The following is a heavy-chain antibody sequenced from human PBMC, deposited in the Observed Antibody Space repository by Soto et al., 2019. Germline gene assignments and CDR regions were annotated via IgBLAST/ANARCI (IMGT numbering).Heavy chain of an antibody. Sequence: QVQLVQSGAEVKKPGSSVKVSCKASGGTFSSYAISWVRQAPGQGLEWMGGIIPIFGTANYAQKLQGRVTITADESTSTAYMELSSLSSEDTTVYYCARGLTTMILSDAFDIWGQGTMVTVSS. CDR3: ARGLTTMILSDAFDI. D-gene: IGHD3-22*01. V-gene: IGHV1-69*01. J-gene: IGHJ3*02. CDR1: GGTFSSYA. CDR2: IIPIFGTA.